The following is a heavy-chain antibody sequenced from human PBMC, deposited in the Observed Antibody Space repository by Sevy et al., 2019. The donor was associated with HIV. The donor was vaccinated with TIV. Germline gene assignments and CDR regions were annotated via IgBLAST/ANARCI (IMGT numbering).Heavy chain of an antibody. Sequence: GESLKISCAASGFTFSSYAMSWVRQAPGKGLEWVSAISGSGVSTYYADSVKGRFTISRDNSKNTLYLQMNSLRAEDTAVYYCAKDRGMGAFDIWGQGTMVTVSS. CDR2: ISGSGVST. J-gene: IGHJ3*02. V-gene: IGHV3-23*01. CDR3: AKDRGMGAFDI. CDR1: GFTFSSYA. D-gene: IGHD1-1*01.